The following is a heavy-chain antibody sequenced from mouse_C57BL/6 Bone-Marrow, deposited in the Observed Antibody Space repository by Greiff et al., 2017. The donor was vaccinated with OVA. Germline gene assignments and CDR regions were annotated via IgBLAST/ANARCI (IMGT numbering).Heavy chain of an antibody. CDR3: ARGSLLRPLYYYAMDD. J-gene: IGHJ4*01. V-gene: IGHV1-69*01. CDR2: IDPAASYT. D-gene: IGHD1-2*01. CDR1: GYTFTSYW. Sequence: QVHVKQPGAELVMPGASVKLSCKASGYTFTSYWMHWVQQRPGKGLEWIGEIDPAASYTNYNQQFKGKSTLTVDKYSSTAYRQLSSLTSEDSAVYYCARGSLLRPLYYYAMDDWGQGTSVTVSS.